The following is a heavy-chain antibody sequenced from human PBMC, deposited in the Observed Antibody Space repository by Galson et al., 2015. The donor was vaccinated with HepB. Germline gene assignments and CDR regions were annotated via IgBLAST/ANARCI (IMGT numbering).Heavy chain of an antibody. J-gene: IGHJ4*02. CDR2: ISSSSRTI. CDR1: GFTFSSYS. CDR3: ARVASVIGTSWYFDY. D-gene: IGHD6-13*01. Sequence: SLRLSCAASGFTFSSYSMNWVRQAPGKGLEWVSYISSSSRTIYYADSVKGRFTISRDNAKNSLYLQMNSLRAEDTAVYYCARVASVIGTSWYFDYWGQGTLVTVSS. V-gene: IGHV3-48*01.